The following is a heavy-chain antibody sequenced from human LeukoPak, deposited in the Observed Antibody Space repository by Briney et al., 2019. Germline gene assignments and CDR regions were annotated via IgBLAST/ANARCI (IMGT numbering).Heavy chain of an antibody. Sequence: GGSLRLPCAASGFTFSSYAMHWVRQAPGKGLEWVAVISYDGSNKYYADSVKGRFTISRDNSKNTLYLQMNSLRAEDTAVYYCARESDWFDPWGQGTLVTVSS. CDR2: ISYDGSNK. CDR3: ARESDWFDP. CDR1: GFTFSSYA. J-gene: IGHJ5*02. V-gene: IGHV3-30-3*01.